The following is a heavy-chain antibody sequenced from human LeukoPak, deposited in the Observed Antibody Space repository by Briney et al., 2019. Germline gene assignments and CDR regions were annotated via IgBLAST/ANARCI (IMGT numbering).Heavy chain of an antibody. D-gene: IGHD3-10*01. Sequence: SETLSLTCAVYGGSFSGYYWSWIRQPPEKGLEWIGEINHSGSTNQNPSLKSRVTISVDTSKNQFSLKLSSVTAADTAVYYCARDVDGFGRTFDIWGQGTMVTVSS. J-gene: IGHJ3*02. CDR2: INHSGST. V-gene: IGHV4-34*01. CDR3: ARDVDGFGRTFDI. CDR1: GGSFSGYY.